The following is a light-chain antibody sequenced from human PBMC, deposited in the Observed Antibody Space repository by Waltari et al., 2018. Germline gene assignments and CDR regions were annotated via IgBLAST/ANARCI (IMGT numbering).Light chain of an antibody. CDR3: KRYYETHYT. Sequence: DIVMTQSPDSLAVSLGERATINCKSSQSVLHISNNKNYLAWYQQQPGQPPKLLIYWACTRESGVPDRFSGSGSGTDFTLTISSLQAEDVAAYYCKRYYETHYTFGQGTKLEI. CDR2: WAC. V-gene: IGKV4-1*01. J-gene: IGKJ2*01. CDR1: QSVLHISNNKNY.